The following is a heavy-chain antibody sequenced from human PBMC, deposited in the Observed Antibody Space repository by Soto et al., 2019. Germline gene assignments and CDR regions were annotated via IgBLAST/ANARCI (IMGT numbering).Heavy chain of an antibody. D-gene: IGHD1-1*01. V-gene: IGHV3-30*18. CDR1: GFTFSSYG. J-gene: IGHJ5*02. Sequence: GGSLRLSCAASGFTFSSYGIHWVRQAPGKGLEWVAVISYDGSNKYYADSVKGRFTISRDNSKNTLYLQMNSLRAEDTAVYYCAKTRHSGYLDPWGQGTLVTVSS. CDR3: AKTRHSGYLDP. CDR2: ISYDGSNK.